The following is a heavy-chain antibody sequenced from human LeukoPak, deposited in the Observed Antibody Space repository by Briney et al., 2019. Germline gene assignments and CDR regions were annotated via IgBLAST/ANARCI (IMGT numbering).Heavy chain of an antibody. D-gene: IGHD2-15*01. J-gene: IGHJ4*02. V-gene: IGHV5-51*01. Sequence: GESLKISCKGSGYSFTNNWIGWVRQMPGKGLEWMGIIYPGDSDTRYSPSFQGQVTISVDKSISTAYLQWSSLKASDNAMYYCARRYCSGGSCYLFDYWGQGTLVTVSS. CDR2: IYPGDSDT. CDR1: GYSFTNNW. CDR3: ARRYCSGGSCYLFDY.